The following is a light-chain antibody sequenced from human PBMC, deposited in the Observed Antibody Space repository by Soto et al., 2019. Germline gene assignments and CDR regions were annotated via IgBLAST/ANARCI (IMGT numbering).Light chain of an antibody. CDR3: QSFDTNLNAVV. Sequence: QPVLTQPPSVSGAPGQSVTISCIGSGSNIGAGYDVHWYQQFPGVAPKLLIFDTANRPSGVPGRFSGSKSGASASLAITGLLPEDEADFFCQSFDTNLNAVVFGGGTKLTVL. V-gene: IGLV1-40*01. J-gene: IGLJ2*01. CDR2: DTA. CDR1: GSNIGAGYD.